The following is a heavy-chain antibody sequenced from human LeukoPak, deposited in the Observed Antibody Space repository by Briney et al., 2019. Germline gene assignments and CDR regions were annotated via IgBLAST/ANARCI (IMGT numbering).Heavy chain of an antibody. D-gene: IGHD6-13*01. J-gene: IGHJ3*02. CDR2: ISAYNGNT. V-gene: IGHV1-18*01. Sequence: ASVKVSCKASGGTFSSYAISWVRRAPGQGLEWMGWISAYNGNTKYAQKLQGRVTMTTDTSTSTAYMELRSLRSDDAAVYYCAREQQLVDAFDIWGQGTMVTVSS. CDR3: AREQQLVDAFDI. CDR1: GGTFSSYA.